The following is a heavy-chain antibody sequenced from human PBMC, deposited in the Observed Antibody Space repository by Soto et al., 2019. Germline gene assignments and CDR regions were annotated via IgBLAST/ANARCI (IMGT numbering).Heavy chain of an antibody. Sequence: QVQLQESGPGLVKPSETLSLTCTVSGDSVTSGDYYWNWIRQPPGKGLEWIGYIYNIGITNYNPSLKSRVTISVDTSNNQFSLTLTSVTAADTAVYYCARDGEVWGQGTLVTVSS. CDR2: IYNIGIT. CDR3: ARDGEV. CDR1: GDSVTSGDYY. V-gene: IGHV4-61*08. J-gene: IGHJ4*02. D-gene: IGHD3-3*01.